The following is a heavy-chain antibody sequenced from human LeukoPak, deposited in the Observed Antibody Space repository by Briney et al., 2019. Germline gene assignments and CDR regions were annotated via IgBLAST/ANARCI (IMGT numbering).Heavy chain of an antibody. J-gene: IGHJ3*02. Sequence: GGSLRLSCAASGFTVSSNYMSWVRQAPGKGLEWVSVIYSGGSTYYADSVKGRFTISRDNSKNTLYLQMNSLRAEDTAIYYCAKDIRTMIVVVTRVGAFDIWGQGTMVTVSS. CDR2: IYSGGST. CDR1: GFTVSSNY. V-gene: IGHV3-66*01. CDR3: AKDIRTMIVVVTRVGAFDI. D-gene: IGHD3-22*01.